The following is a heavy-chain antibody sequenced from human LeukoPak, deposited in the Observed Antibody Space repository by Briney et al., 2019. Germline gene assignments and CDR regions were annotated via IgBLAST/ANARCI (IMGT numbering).Heavy chain of an antibody. CDR1: GYTFSDNY. J-gene: IGHJ6*02. Sequence: GASVKVSCKASGYTFSDNYLHWVRQAPGQGLEWMGQLNTKSGGTTYPREFQGRVTLTRDMSSNTAYMEVRSLRPDDTAVYFCAREGIITIGVVSIFGLDVWGQGTTVIVSS. V-gene: IGHV1-2*06. D-gene: IGHD3-3*01. CDR2: LNTKSGGT. CDR3: AREGIITIGVVSIFGLDV.